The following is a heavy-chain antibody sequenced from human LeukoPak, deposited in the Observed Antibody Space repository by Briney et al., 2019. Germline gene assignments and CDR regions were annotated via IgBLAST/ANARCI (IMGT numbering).Heavy chain of an antibody. CDR3: VRGAYYFYGMDV. Sequence: GGSPRLSCAASGFTFSSYSMNWVRQAPGKGLEWVSSISSSSSYIYYADSVKGRFTISRDNAKNTLYLHINSLRAEDTAVFYCVRGAYYFYGMDVWGQGTTVTASS. V-gene: IGHV3-21*01. CDR1: GFTFSSYS. CDR2: ISSSSSYI. J-gene: IGHJ6*02. D-gene: IGHD3-16*01.